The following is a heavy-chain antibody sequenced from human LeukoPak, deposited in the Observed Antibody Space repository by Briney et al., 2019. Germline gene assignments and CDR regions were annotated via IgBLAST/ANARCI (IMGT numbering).Heavy chain of an antibody. V-gene: IGHV4-39*01. CDR3: ASVLLWFGEPSGFDY. CDR2: IYYSGST. D-gene: IGHD3-10*01. Sequence: SETLSLTCTVSGGSISSGDYYWGWIRQPPGKGLEWIGSIYYSGSTYYNPSLKSRVTISVDTSKNQFSLKLSSVTAADTAVYYCASVLLWFGEPSGFDYWGQGTLVTVSS. CDR1: GGSISSGDYY. J-gene: IGHJ4*02.